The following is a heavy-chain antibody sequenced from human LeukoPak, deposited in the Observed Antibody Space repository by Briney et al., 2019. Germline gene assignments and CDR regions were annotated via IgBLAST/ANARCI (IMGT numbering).Heavy chain of an antibody. CDR2: ISVYNGNT. J-gene: IGHJ4*02. CDR3: ARGELPFSLFDY. CDR1: GYSFTIYG. V-gene: IGHV1-18*01. D-gene: IGHD3-16*01. Sequence: ASVKVSFKASGYSFTIYGISWVRQAPGQGLGWMWWISVYNGNTNYAQKLQSRVTMTTDTSTSTAYMELRSLRSDDAAVYYCARGELPFSLFDYWGQGTLVTVSS.